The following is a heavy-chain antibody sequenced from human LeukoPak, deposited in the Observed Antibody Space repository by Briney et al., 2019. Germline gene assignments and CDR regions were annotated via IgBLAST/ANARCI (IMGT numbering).Heavy chain of an antibody. D-gene: IGHD3-22*01. J-gene: IGHJ4*02. CDR3: ARPAGDSRGYYYFVY. CDR1: GLTVRSNY. CDR2: IYSGGST. Sequence: PGGSLRLSCAASGLTVRSNYMSWVRQAPGKGLGWGSVIYSGGSTYYADSVKGRFTISRDNSKNTVHLQMNSLRAEDTAVYYCARPAGDSRGYYYFVYWGEGTLVTVSS. V-gene: IGHV3-53*01.